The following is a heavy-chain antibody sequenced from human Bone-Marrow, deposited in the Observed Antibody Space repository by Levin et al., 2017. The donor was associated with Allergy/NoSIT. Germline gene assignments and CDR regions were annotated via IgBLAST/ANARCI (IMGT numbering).Heavy chain of an antibody. V-gene: IGHV3-23*01. CDR3: TIRPQAAFFSGRYDGFEN. Sequence: GGSLRLSCAASGFSFFNYAMNWVRQAPGKGLEWVAGISGSVDGTYYAESVNGRYADSVKGRFTISRDNSKNTLYLQMNSLRAEDTAVYFCTIRPQAAFFSGRYDGFENWGQGTRVSVSS. CDR1: GFSFFNYA. CDR2: ISGSVDGT. D-gene: IGHD6-19*01. J-gene: IGHJ4*02.